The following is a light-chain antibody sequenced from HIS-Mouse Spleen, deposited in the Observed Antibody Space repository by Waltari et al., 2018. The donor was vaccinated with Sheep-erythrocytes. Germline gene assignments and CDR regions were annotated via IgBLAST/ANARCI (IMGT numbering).Light chain of an antibody. CDR2: DAS. CDR1: QGISSA. V-gene: IGKV1D-13*01. Sequence: AIQLTQSPSSLSASVGDRVTITCRASQGISSALAWYQQKPGKAPKLLIYDASRLESGVPSRFSGSGSWTDFTLTISSLQPEDFATYYCQQFNNYPRTFGQGTKVEIK. J-gene: IGKJ1*01. CDR3: QQFNNYPRT.